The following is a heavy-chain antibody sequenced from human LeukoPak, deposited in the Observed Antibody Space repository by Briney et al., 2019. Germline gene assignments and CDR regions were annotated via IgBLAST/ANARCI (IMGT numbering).Heavy chain of an antibody. CDR3: ARGRGYSRYYFDY. D-gene: IGHD5-18*01. J-gene: IGHJ4*02. CDR1: GGSISSSSYY. V-gene: IGHV4-39*07. Sequence: SETLSLTCTVSGGSISSSSYYWGWIRQPPGKGLEWIGRFYSSVSTDYNPSLKRRVTMSVDTSKNQFSLKLSSVTAADTAVYYCARGRGYSRYYFDYWGQGTLVTVSS. CDR2: FYSSVST.